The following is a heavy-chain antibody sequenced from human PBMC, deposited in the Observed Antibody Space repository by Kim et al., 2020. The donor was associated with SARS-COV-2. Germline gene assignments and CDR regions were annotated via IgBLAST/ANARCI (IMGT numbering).Heavy chain of an antibody. D-gene: IGHD3-3*01. J-gene: IGHJ6*03. Sequence: ASVKVSCKASGYTFTSYDINWVRQATGQGLEWMGWMNPNSGNTGYAQKFQGRVTMTRNTSISTAYMELSSLRSEDTAVYYCARGFPLRFLEWLYYYYMDVWGKGTTVTVSS. CDR2: MNPNSGNT. CDR3: ARGFPLRFLEWLYYYYMDV. V-gene: IGHV1-8*01. CDR1: GYTFTSYD.